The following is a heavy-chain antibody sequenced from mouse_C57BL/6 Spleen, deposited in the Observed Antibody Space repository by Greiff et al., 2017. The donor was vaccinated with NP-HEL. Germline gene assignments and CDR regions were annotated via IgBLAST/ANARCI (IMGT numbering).Heavy chain of an antibody. CDR3: ARGANWDRAWFAY. CDR2: INPNYGTT. J-gene: IGHJ3*01. V-gene: IGHV1-39*01. Sequence: EVKLMESGPELVKPGASVKISCKASGYSFTDYNMNWVKQSNGKSLEWIGVINPNYGTTSYNQKFKGKATLTVDQSSSTAYMQLNSLTSEDSAVYYCARGANWDRAWFAYWGQGTLVTVSA. D-gene: IGHD4-1*01. CDR1: GYSFTDYN.